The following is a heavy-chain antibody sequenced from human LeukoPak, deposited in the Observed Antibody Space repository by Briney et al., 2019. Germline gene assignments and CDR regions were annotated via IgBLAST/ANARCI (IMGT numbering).Heavy chain of an antibody. CDR3: AKEGSFVVPAAIGLNWFDP. CDR1: GFTFSSYW. D-gene: IGHD2-2*01. J-gene: IGHJ5*02. V-gene: IGHV3-23*01. Sequence: PSGGSLRLSCVASGFTFSSYWVSWVRQAPGKGLEWVSAISGSGGSTYYADSVKGRFTTSRDNSKNTLYLQMNSLRAEDTAVYYCAKEGSFVVPAAIGLNWFDPWGQGTLVTVSS. CDR2: ISGSGGST.